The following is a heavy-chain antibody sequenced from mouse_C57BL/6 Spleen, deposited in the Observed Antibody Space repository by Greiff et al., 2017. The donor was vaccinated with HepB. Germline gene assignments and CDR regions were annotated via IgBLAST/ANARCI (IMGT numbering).Heavy chain of an antibody. CDR3: VRQGDYGSSLYYFDY. D-gene: IGHD1-1*01. CDR2: IRSKSNNYAT. V-gene: IGHV10-1*01. Sequence: GGGLVQPKGSLKLSCAASGFSFNTYAMNWVRQAPGKGLEWVARIRSKSNNYATYYADSVKDRFTISRDDSESMLYLQMNNLKTEDTAMYYCVRQGDYGSSLYYFDYWGQGTTLTVSS. J-gene: IGHJ2*01. CDR1: GFSFNTYA.